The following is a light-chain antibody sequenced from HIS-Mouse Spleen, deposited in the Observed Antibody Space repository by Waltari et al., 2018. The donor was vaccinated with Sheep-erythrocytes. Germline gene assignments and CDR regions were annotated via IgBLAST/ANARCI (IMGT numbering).Light chain of an antibody. V-gene: IGLV3-1*01. CDR2: QAS. CDR3: QAWDSSTAWNVV. Sequence: SYELTQPPSVSVSPGQTASITCSGDKLGDKYACWYQQKPGQSPVLVIDQASKRPSGSPEGFSGSNSGNTATLTISGTQAMDEADYYCQAWDSSTAWNVVFGGGTKLTFL. J-gene: IGLJ2*01. CDR1: KLGDKY.